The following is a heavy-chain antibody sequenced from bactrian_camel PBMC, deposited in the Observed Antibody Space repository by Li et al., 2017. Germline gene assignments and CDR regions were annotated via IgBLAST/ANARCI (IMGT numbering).Heavy chain of an antibody. D-gene: IGHD5*01. CDR2: IDSGGGPA. CDR3: AADLTWVASPDVTFSANFGY. CDR1: GFTFSELS. J-gene: IGHJ6*01. Sequence: VQLVESGGGLVQPGGSLRLSCAASGFTFSELSMSWVRQAPGKGFEWVSTIDSGGGPASDADWVKGRFAASRDNAKNTVYLQMSNLVPEDSAVYFCAADLTWVASPDVTFSANFGYWGQGTQVTVS. V-gene: IGHV3S40*01.